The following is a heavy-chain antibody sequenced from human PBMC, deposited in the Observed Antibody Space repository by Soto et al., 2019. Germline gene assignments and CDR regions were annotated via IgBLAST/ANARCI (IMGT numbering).Heavy chain of an antibody. V-gene: IGHV4-39*07. D-gene: IGHD3-10*01. Sequence: SETLSFTCTVSGGSISSSSFYLGWIRQPPGKGLEWIGYIYYSGSTNYNPSLKSRVTISVDTSKNQFSLKLSSVTAADTAVYYCAREVMGSISYGMDVWGQGTTVTVSS. CDR1: GGSISSSSFY. CDR2: IYYSGST. CDR3: AREVMGSISYGMDV. J-gene: IGHJ6*02.